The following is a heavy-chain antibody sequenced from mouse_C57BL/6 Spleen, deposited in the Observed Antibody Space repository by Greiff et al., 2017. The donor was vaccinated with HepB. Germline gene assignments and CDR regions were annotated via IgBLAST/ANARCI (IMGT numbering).Heavy chain of an antibody. V-gene: IGHV1-81*01. CDR1: GYTFTSYG. Sequence: VKLKQSGAELARPGASVKLSCKASGYTFTSYGISWVKQRTGQGLEWIGEIYPRSGNTYYNEKFKGQATLTADKSSSTAYMELRSLTSEDSAVYFCARRGLPRNFDYWGQGTTLTVSS. CDR3: ARRGLPRNFDY. CDR2: IYPRSGNT. J-gene: IGHJ2*01. D-gene: IGHD2-4*01.